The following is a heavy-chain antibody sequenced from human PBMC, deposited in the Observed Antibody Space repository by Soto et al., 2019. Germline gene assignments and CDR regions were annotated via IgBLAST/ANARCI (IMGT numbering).Heavy chain of an antibody. CDR3: LVSGNYRFDY. CDR1: GFTFSSYW. D-gene: IGHD1-26*01. J-gene: IGHJ4*02. CDR2: VNGGGSST. V-gene: IGHV3-74*01. Sequence: PVGSLRLSCAASGFTFSSYWMHWVRQAPGKGLVWVARVNGGGSSTSYADSVKGRFTISRDNAKNTLYLQMNSLRAEDTAVYYCLVSGNYRFDYWGPGILVTVSS.